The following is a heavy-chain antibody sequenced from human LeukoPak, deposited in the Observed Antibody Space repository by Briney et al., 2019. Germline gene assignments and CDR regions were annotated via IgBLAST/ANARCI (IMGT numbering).Heavy chain of an antibody. CDR1: GGSFSGYY. Sequence: SETLSLTCAVYGGSFSGYYWSWIRQPPGKGLEWIGEINHSGSTNYNPSLKSRVTISVDTSKNQFSLKLSSVTAADTAVYYCVREVVAARLYYYCYYMDVWGKGTTVTVPS. J-gene: IGHJ6*03. CDR2: INHSGST. D-gene: IGHD6-6*01. CDR3: VREVVAARLYYYCYYMDV. V-gene: IGHV4-34*01.